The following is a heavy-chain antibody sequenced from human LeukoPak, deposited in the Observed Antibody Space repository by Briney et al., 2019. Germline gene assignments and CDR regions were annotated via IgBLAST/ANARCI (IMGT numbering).Heavy chain of an antibody. Sequence: SQTLSLTCAISGDSVSSNSVTWNWIRQSPSRGLEWLGRTYYRSTWYNDYAVSVRGRITVNPDTSKNQFSLHLNSVTPEDTAVYYCARRLTQYDCFDPWGQEILVTVSS. D-gene: IGHD2-2*01. J-gene: IGHJ5*02. CDR2: TYYRSTWYN. V-gene: IGHV6-1*01. CDR3: ARRLTQYDCFDP. CDR1: GDSVSSNSVT.